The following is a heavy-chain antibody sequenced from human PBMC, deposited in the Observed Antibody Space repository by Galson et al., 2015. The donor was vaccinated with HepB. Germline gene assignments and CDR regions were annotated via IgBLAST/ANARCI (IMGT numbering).Heavy chain of an antibody. CDR3: ARSTDPTHGYSYGLFDY. Sequence: LSLTCTVSGGSISSSSYYWGWIRQPPGKGLEWIGSIYYSGSTYYNPSLKSRVTISVDTSKNQFSLKLSSVTAADTAVYYCARSTDPTHGYSYGLFDYWGQGTLVTVSS. CDR1: GGSISSSSYY. CDR2: IYYSGST. D-gene: IGHD5-18*01. V-gene: IGHV4-39*01. J-gene: IGHJ4*02.